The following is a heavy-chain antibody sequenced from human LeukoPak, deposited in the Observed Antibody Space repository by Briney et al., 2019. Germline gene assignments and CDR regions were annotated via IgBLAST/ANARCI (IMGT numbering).Heavy chain of an antibody. J-gene: IGHJ4*02. V-gene: IGHV3-66*01. CDR2: IYSGGST. D-gene: IGHD6-19*01. CDR1: EFSVGSNY. CDR3: ATNRIAVAGTNDY. Sequence: GGSLRLSCAASEFSVGSNYMTWVRQAPGKGLEWVSLIYSGGSTYYADSVKGRFTISRDNAKNSLYLQMDSLRAEDTAVYYCATNRIAVAGTNDYWGQGTLVTVSS.